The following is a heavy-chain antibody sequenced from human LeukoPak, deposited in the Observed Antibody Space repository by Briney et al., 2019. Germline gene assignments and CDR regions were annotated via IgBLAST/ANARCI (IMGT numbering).Heavy chain of an antibody. V-gene: IGHV4-39*07. CDR2: INHSGST. J-gene: IGHJ4*02. CDR3: ARALSMVRGVRPDY. CDR1: GGSISSSSYY. D-gene: IGHD3-10*01. Sequence: SETLSLTCTVSGGSISSSSYYWGWIRQPPGKGLEWIGEINHSGSTNYNPSLKSRVTISVDTSKNQFSLKLSSVTAADTAVYYCARALSMVRGVRPDYWGQGTLVTVSS.